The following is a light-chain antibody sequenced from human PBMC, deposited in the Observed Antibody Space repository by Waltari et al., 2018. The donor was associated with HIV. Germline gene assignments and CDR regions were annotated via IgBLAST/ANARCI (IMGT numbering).Light chain of an antibody. Sequence: QSVLTQPPSLSVAPGQRVTISCTGRSPNIGTGYDVHWYQQLPGTAPKLLICGDCNRPSGVPDRFSGSKSGTSASLAITGLQAEDEAVYYCQSYDTSLSGVVFGGGTKLTVL. CDR3: QSYDTSLSGVV. CDR2: GDC. J-gene: IGLJ3*02. CDR1: SPNIGTGYD. V-gene: IGLV1-40*01.